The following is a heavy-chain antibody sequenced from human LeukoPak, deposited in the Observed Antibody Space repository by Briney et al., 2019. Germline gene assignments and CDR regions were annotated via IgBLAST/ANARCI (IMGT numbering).Heavy chain of an antibody. Sequence: ASVKVSCKASGYTFTGYYMHWVRQAPGQGLEWMGWINAYNGNTNYAQKLQGRVTMTTDTSTSTAYVELRSLRSDDTAVFYCARDLSVGAGSYQDYWGQGTLVTVSS. CDR1: GYTFTGYY. CDR2: INAYNGNT. D-gene: IGHD3-10*01. J-gene: IGHJ4*02. V-gene: IGHV1-18*04. CDR3: ARDLSVGAGSYQDY.